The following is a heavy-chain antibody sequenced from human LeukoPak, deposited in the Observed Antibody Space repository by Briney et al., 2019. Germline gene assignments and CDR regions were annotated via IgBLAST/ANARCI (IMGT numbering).Heavy chain of an antibody. CDR1: GYTFTSYG. D-gene: IGHD6-13*01. CDR3: ARDSSSWNYYYYHMDV. Sequence: ASVKVSCKASGYTFTSYGISWVRQAPGQGLEWMGWISAYNGNTNYAQKLQGRVTMTTDTSTSTAYMELRSLRSDDTAVYYCARDSSSWNYYYYHMDVWGKGTTVTISS. V-gene: IGHV1-18*01. CDR2: ISAYNGNT. J-gene: IGHJ6*03.